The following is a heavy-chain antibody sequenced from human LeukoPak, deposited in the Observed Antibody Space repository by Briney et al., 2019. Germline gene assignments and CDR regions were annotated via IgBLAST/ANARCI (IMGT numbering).Heavy chain of an antibody. CDR1: GGSISSSSYY. D-gene: IGHD7-27*01. J-gene: IGHJ5*02. CDR2: IYYSGST. V-gene: IGHV4-39*01. CDR3: ARTGDRESWFDP. Sequence: SETLSLTCTVSGGSISSSSYYWGWIRQPPGKGLEWIGSIYYSGSTYYNPSLKSRVTISVDTSENQFSLKLSSVTAADTAVYYCARTGDRESWFDPWGQGTLVTVSS.